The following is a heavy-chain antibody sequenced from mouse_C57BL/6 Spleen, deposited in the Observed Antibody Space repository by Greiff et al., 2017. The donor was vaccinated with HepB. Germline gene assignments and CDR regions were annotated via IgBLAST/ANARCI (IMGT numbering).Heavy chain of an antibody. Sequence: QVQLKESGAELAKPGASVKLSCKASGYTFTSYWMHWVKQRPGQGLEWIGYINPSSGYTKYNQKFKDKATLTADKSSSTAYMQLSSLTYEDSAVYYCARFDYYGSSLLYYYAMDYWGQGTSVTVSS. D-gene: IGHD1-1*01. CDR3: ARFDYYGSSLLYYYAMDY. CDR2: INPSSGYT. V-gene: IGHV1-7*01. CDR1: GYTFTSYW. J-gene: IGHJ4*01.